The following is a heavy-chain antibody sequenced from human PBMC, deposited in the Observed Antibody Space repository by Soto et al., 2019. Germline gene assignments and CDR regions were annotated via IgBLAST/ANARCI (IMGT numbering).Heavy chain of an antibody. CDR3: ARWSAIVGGAEALDV. D-gene: IGHD1-26*01. CDR2: LSAYNGDT. J-gene: IGHJ3*01. V-gene: IGHV1-18*01. CDR1: GYTFIDYG. Sequence: QVRLVQSGAEVKKPGASVRVSCKTSGYTFIDYGITCVRQAPGQGLEWMGWLSAYNGDTSSSEKLQDRFTMTTDTSTNTVYMDLRSLTSDDTAVYYCARWSAIVGGAEALDVWGQGTMVIVSS.